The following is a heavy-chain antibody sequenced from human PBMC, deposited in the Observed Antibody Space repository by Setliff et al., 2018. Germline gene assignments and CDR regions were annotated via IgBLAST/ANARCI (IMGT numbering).Heavy chain of an antibody. D-gene: IGHD3-22*01. CDR1: GFTFSSYV. J-gene: IGHJ3*01. CDR3: ARDRSYYYDSSGYYPL. V-gene: IGHV3-23*01. CDR2: ISSTGGTT. Sequence: GGSLRLSCAASGFTFSSYVMTWVRQAPGKGLEWVSSISSTGGTTYYVDSVKGRFTISRDNSKNTLYLQMNSLRAEDTAVYYCARDRSYYYDSSGYYPLWGQGTMVTVSS.